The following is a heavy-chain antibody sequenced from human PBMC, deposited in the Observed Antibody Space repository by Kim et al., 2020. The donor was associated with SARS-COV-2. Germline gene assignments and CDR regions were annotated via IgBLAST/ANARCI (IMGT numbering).Heavy chain of an antibody. CDR2: ISAYNGNT. J-gene: IGHJ6*02. D-gene: IGHD6-13*01. V-gene: IGHV1-18*04. CDR1: GYTFTSYG. CDR3: ASRQPPSREPQQLDYYYYYGMDV. Sequence: ASVKVSCKASGYTFTSYGISWVRQAPGQGLEWMGWISAYNGNTNYAQKLQGRVTMTTDTSTSTAYMELRSLRSDDTAVYYCASRQPPSREPQQLDYYYYYGMDVWGQGTTVTVSS.